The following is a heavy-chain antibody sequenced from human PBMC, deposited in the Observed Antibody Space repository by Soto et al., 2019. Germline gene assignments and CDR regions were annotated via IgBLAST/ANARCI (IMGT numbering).Heavy chain of an antibody. CDR2: IHDTGRT. J-gene: IGHJ4*02. CDR3: ARESVSGTYRFDS. Sequence: PSETLSLTCTVSADSLSTYYWSWIRQPAGERLEWIGRIHDTGRTNYNPSLKSRVTMSVDTPKNQFSLRVNSVTAADAAVYYCARESVSGTYRFDSWGQGTLVTVSS. D-gene: IGHD3-16*02. CDR1: ADSLSTYY. V-gene: IGHV4-4*07.